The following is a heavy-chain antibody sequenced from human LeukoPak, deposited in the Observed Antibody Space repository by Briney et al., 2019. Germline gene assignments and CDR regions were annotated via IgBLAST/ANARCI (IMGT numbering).Heavy chain of an antibody. D-gene: IGHD4-23*01. Sequence: GGSLRLSCAASGFTFSSYEMNWVRQAPGKGLEWVSIISANGANTYYADSVRGRFTVSRDNSKNTLYLQMNSLRAEDTAIYYCAKDLRWGLDYWGQGALVTVSS. CDR3: AKDLRWGLDY. CDR2: ISANGANT. CDR1: GFTFSSYE. V-gene: IGHV3-23*01. J-gene: IGHJ4*02.